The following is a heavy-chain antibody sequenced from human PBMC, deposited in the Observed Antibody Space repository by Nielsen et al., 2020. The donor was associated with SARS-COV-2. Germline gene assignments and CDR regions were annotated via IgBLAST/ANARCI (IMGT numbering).Heavy chain of an antibody. CDR3: ARDPSEGDIVVVTASYYYGMDV. J-gene: IGHJ6*02. D-gene: IGHD2-21*02. CDR2: IYSGGSST. CDR1: GFTFSSYA. V-gene: IGHV3-23*03. Sequence: GESLKISCAASGFTFSSYAMSWVRQAPGKGLEWVSVIYSGGSSTYYADSVKGRFTISRDNAKNSLYLQMNSLRAEDTAVYYCARDPSEGDIVVVTASYYYGMDVWGQGTTVTVSS.